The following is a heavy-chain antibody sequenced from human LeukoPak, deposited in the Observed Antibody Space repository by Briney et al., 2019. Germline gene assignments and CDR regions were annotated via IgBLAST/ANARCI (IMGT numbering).Heavy chain of an antibody. CDR2: INWNGGST. Sequence: GGSLRLSCAASGFNFDDYGMSWVRQAPGKGLEWVSGINWNGGSTGYADSVKGRFTISRDNAKNSPYLQMNSLTAEDTALYYCARHLSGSYYGEYWGQGTLVTVSS. CDR1: GFNFDDYG. V-gene: IGHV3-20*04. D-gene: IGHD1-26*01. CDR3: ARHLSGSYYGEY. J-gene: IGHJ4*02.